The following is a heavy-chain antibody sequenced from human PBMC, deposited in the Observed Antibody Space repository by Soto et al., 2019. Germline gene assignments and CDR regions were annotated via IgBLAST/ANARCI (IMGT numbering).Heavy chain of an antibody. D-gene: IGHD2-2*01. CDR2: IDPSDSYS. Sequence: PGESLKISCKGSGYSFTTYWISWVRQMPGKGLEWMGRIDPSDSYSNYSPSFQGHVTISADKSISTAYLQWSSLKASDTAMYYCARLCSSTSCQAFDIWGQGTMVTVSS. CDR3: ARLCSSTSCQAFDI. CDR1: GYSFTTYW. V-gene: IGHV5-10-1*01. J-gene: IGHJ3*02.